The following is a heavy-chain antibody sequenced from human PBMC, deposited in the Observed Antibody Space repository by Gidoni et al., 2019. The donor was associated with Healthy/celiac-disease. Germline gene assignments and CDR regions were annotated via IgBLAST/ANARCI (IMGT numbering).Heavy chain of an antibody. Sequence: QVQLVQSGAEVKKPGASVQASCKASGYTFTGYYMHWVRQAPGQGLEWMGWINPNSGGTNYAQKFQGRVTMTSDTSISTAYMELSRLRSDDTAVYYCARDRSRIAAAGTIPNNWFDHWGQGTLVTVSA. CDR3: ARDRSRIAAAGTIPNNWFDH. V-gene: IGHV1-2*02. CDR1: GYTFTGYY. CDR2: INPNSGGT. D-gene: IGHD6-13*01. J-gene: IGHJ5*02.